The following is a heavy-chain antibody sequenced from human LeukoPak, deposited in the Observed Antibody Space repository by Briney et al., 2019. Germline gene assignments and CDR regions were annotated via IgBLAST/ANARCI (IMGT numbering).Heavy chain of an antibody. CDR2: IKQDGSEK. CDR3: ASLWFGELYVYYMDV. J-gene: IGHJ6*03. D-gene: IGHD3-10*01. Sequence: GGSLRLSCAASGFTFSSYWMSWLRQAPGKGLEWVANIKQDGSEKYYVDSVKGRFTISRDNAKNSLYLQMNSLRAEDTAVYYSASLWFGELYVYYMDVWGKGTKVTVSS. V-gene: IGHV3-7*01. CDR1: GFTFSSYW.